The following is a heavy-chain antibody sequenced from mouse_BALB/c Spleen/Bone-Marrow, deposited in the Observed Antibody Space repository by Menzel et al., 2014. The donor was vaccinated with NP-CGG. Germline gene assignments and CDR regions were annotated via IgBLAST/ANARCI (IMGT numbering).Heavy chain of an antibody. D-gene: IGHD1-1*01. V-gene: IGHV5-6-4*01. CDR3: ARPLYYYGSSPFYAMDY. J-gene: IGHJ4*01. CDR2: ISSGGSYT. Sequence: EVMLVESGGGLVKPGGSLKLSCAASGFAFSSYTMSWVRQTPEKRLEWVASISSGGSYTYYPDSVKGRFTISRDNAKNTLYLQMSSPNSEDTAVYYCARPLYYYGSSPFYAMDYWGQGTSVTVSS. CDR1: GFAFSSYT.